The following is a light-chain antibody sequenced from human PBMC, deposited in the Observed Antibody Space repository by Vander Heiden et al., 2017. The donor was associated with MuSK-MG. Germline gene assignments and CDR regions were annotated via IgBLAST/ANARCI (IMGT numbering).Light chain of an antibody. CDR1: QSVSRSL. Sequence: EIVLTQSLGTPSFPQGERAILSCRASQSVSRSLLAWYQQKPCQAPRLLMYGASTRAPGFPDRFSGSGSGTDFTLTISRLEPEDFAVYYCQQYGISLTFGGGTKVEIK. V-gene: IGKV3-20*01. CDR3: QQYGISLT. CDR2: GAS. J-gene: IGKJ4*01.